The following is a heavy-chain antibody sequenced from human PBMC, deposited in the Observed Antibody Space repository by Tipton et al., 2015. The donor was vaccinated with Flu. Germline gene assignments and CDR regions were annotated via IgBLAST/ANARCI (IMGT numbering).Heavy chain of an antibody. CDR3: ARRVGTFGAVIEDDVFHI. CDR1: GGSISSGNYY. CDR2: ISGRGGRT. V-gene: IGHV3-23*01. D-gene: IGHD3-16*02. Sequence: LSLTCTVSGGSISSGNYYWSWIRQHPGKGLEWVSGISGRGGRTYYADSVKGRFTISRDNSKNTLYLQMNSLRAEDTAVYYCARRVGTFGAVIEDDVFHIWGQGTLVTVSS. J-gene: IGHJ3*02.